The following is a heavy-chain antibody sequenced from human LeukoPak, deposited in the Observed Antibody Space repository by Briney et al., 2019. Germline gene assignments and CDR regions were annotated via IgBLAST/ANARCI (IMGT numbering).Heavy chain of an antibody. CDR1: GFTIDDYA. CDR2: ISGDGDNT. Sequence: PGGSLSLSCVASGFTIDDYALHWVRQAPGKGLEWISLISGDGDNTYYADSVKGRFTISRDNSKNSLYLQMSSLRAEDTALYYWAKGVRSGTYYNFFDPGGEGTLVTVSS. D-gene: IGHD1-26*01. CDR3: AKGVRSGTYYNFFDP. J-gene: IGHJ5*02. V-gene: IGHV3-43*02.